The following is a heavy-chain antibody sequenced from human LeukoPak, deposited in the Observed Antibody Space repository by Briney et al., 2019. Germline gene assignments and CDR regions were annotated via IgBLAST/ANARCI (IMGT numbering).Heavy chain of an antibody. J-gene: IGHJ4*02. CDR1: GFTFSSYG. CDR2: IWYDGSNK. CDR3: ARDDKWFGELLGQLGSVDY. Sequence: GGSLRLSCAASGFTFSSYGMHWVRQAPGKGLEWVAVIWYDGSNKYYADSVKGRFTISRDNSKNTLYLQMNSLRAEDTAVYYCARDDKWFGELLGQLGSVDYWGQGTLVTVSS. V-gene: IGHV3-33*01. D-gene: IGHD3-10*01.